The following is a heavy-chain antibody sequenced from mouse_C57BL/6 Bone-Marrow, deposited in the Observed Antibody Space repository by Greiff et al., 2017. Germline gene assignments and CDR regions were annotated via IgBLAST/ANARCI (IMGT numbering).Heavy chain of an antibody. D-gene: IGHD1-1*01. CDR1: GFSLTSYG. V-gene: IGHV2-3*01. CDR2: IWGDGST. Sequence: QVQLQQSGPGLVAPSQSLSITCTVSGFSLTSYGVSWVRQPPGKGLEWLGVIWGDGSTNYHSALISRLSISKDNSKSQVFLTLNSLQTDDTATYYCARPITAVVARSYAMDYWGQGTSVTVSS. CDR3: ARPITAVVARSYAMDY. J-gene: IGHJ4*01.